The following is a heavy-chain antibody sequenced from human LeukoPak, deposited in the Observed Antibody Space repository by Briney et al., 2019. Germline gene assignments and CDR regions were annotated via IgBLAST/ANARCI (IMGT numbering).Heavy chain of an antibody. Sequence: WGSLRLSCSASGFTFSSYAMHWVRQAPGKGLEYVSAISSNGGSTYYADSVKGRFTISRDNSKNTLYLQMSSLRAEDTAVYYCVKGPWGSDYELSDKYYFDYWGQGTLVTVSS. CDR1: GFTFSSYA. J-gene: IGHJ4*02. V-gene: IGHV3-64D*09. D-gene: IGHD3-16*01. CDR2: ISSNGGST. CDR3: VKGPWGSDYELSDKYYFDY.